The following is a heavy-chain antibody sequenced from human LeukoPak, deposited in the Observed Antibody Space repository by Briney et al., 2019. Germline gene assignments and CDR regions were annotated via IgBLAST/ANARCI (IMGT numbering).Heavy chain of an antibody. CDR3: ARGMDGGYFAAGFDP. V-gene: IGHV3-30-3*01. D-gene: IGHD3-9*01. J-gene: IGHJ5*02. CDR1: GFTFSSYA. Sequence: PGGSLRLSCAASGFTFSSYAVHWVRQAPGKGLEWVAVISYDGSNKYYADSVKGRFTISRDNSKNTLYLQMNSLRAEDTAVYYCARGMDGGYFAAGFDPWGQGTLVTVSS. CDR2: ISYDGSNK.